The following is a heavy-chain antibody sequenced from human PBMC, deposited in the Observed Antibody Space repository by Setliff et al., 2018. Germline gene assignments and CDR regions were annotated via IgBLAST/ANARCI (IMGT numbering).Heavy chain of an antibody. CDR2: IKTDTGSP. V-gene: IGHV7-4-1*02. Sequence: ASVKVSCKASGYAFTTYAITWMRQAPGQGLEYMGWIKTDTGSPTYARGFTGRLVFSLDTSVGTTFLQISSLKAEDTAVYYCARGIYYYSSGGFYYMDVWGKGTTVTVSS. J-gene: IGHJ6*03. CDR1: GYAFTTYA. D-gene: IGHD3-10*01. CDR3: ARGIYYYSSGGFYYMDV.